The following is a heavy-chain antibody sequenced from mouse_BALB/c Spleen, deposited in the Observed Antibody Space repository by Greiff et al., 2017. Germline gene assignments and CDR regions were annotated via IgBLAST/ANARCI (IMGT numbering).Heavy chain of an antibody. J-gene: IGHJ4*01. CDR2: ISYSGST. CDR1: GYSITSDYA. CDR3: AREGNYHYYAMDY. Sequence: EVQRVESGPGLVKPSQSLSLTCTVTGYSITSDYAWNWIRQFPGNKLEWMGYISYSGSTSYNPSLKSRISITRDTSKNQFFLQLNSVTTEDTATYYCAREGNYHYYAMDYWGQGTSVTVSS. D-gene: IGHD2-1*01. V-gene: IGHV3-2*02.